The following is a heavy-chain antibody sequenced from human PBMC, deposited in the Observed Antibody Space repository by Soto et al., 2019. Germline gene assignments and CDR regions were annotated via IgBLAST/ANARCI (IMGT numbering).Heavy chain of an antibody. D-gene: IGHD6-19*01. Sequence: QVQLQESGQGLVKPSQTLSLTYTVSVGSNRNDNFYWSYLRQRPGKGLEWIGYIYYSGYNYSHPSLKSRVIISVDLSNNQFSLILNSVTAADTAVYYCVRYLEGTVTGRGAFGIWGRGIFVTVSS. CDR1: VGSNRNDNFY. J-gene: IGHJ3*02. CDR2: IYYSGYN. CDR3: VRYLEGTVTGRGAFGI. V-gene: IGHV4-31*03.